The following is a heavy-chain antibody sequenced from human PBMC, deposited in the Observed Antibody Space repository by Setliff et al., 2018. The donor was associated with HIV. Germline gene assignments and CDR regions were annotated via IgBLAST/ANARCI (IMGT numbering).Heavy chain of an antibody. CDR3: ARDRGIYNTAKGLDY. V-gene: IGHV4-4*07. CDR1: GGSMSSYY. Sequence: LSLTCTVSGGSMSSYYWSWIRQPAGKGLEWIGRIYPTGSSNYNPSLRSRVTMSVDTSKNQFSLNLNSVTAADTAVYYCARDRGIYNTAKGLDYWGQGTLVTVSS. J-gene: IGHJ4*02. D-gene: IGHD3-10*01. CDR2: IYPTGSS.